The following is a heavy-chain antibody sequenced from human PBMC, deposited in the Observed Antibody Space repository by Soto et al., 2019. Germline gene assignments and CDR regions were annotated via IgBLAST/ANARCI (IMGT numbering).Heavy chain of an antibody. CDR1: GGSISSYY. V-gene: IGHV4-59*01. Sequence: SETLSLTCTVSGGSISSYYWSWIRQAPGKGLEWVGYIYYSGSNNYNPYPKSRVTITVDTTKNKFSLKLSSVPAADTAVYYCAGGSRMGYYDSSGYYYDAFDIWGQGTMVTVSS. CDR2: IYYSGSN. CDR3: AGGSRMGYYDSSGYYYDAFDI. D-gene: IGHD3-22*01. J-gene: IGHJ3*02.